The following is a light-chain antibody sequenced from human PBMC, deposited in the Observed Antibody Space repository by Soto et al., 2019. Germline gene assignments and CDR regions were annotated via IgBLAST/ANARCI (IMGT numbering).Light chain of an antibody. V-gene: IGLV4-69*01. CDR3: QTWGTGIV. CDR2: INSDGSH. CDR1: SGHSSFA. J-gene: IGLJ2*01. Sequence: QHVLTQSPSASASLGASVKLTCTLSSGHSSFAIAWHQQQPEKGPRYLMKINSDGSHTKGDGIPDRFSGSGSGAERYLTISSLQSEDEAEYYCQTWGTGIVFGGGTKVTVL.